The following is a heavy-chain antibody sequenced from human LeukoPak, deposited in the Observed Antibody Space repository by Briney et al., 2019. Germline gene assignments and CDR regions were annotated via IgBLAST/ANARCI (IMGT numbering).Heavy chain of an antibody. CDR1: GFTFSSYW. Sequence: GGSLRLSCAASGFTFSSYWMHWVRQAPGKGLVWVSRINRDGSTTTYADSVKDRFTVSRDNAKNTLNLQMNSLRAEDTAVYYCAKDHRITMVRGPFDYWGQGTLVTVSS. CDR3: AKDHRITMVRGPFDY. J-gene: IGHJ4*02. CDR2: INRDGSTT. D-gene: IGHD3-10*01. V-gene: IGHV3-74*03.